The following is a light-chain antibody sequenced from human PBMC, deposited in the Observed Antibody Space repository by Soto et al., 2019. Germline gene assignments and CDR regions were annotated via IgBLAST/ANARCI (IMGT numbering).Light chain of an antibody. CDR2: EVS. CDR1: SSDVGSYNL. V-gene: IGLV2-23*02. CDR3: CSYAITSRV. J-gene: IGLJ3*02. Sequence: QSALTQPASVSGSPGQSITISCTGTSSDVGSYNLVSWYQQHPGKAPKLMIYEVSKRPSGVSNRFSGSKSGNTASLTISGLQAEDEADYYCCSYAITSRVFGGGTKVTVL.